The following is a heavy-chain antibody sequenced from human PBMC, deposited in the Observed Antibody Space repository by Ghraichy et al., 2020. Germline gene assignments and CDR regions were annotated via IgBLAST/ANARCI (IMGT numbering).Heavy chain of an antibody. CDR3: ARVQDSSSWYDRRYYYYMDV. V-gene: IGHV4-59*01. Sequence: SQTLSLTCTVSGGSISSYYWSWIRQPPGKGLEWIGYIYYSVSTNYNPSLKSRVTISVDTSKNQFSLKLSSVTAADTAVYYCARVQDSSSWYDRRYYYYMDVWGKGTPVTVSS. CDR2: IYYSVST. J-gene: IGHJ6*03. CDR1: GGSISSYY. D-gene: IGHD6-13*01.